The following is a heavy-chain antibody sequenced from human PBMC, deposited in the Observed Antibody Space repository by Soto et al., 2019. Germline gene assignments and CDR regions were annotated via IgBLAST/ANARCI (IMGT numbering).Heavy chain of an antibody. CDR1: GFTFSSYA. CDR2: ISIRGGDE. D-gene: IGHD6-6*01. CDR3: ARGTIVARQHLDY. Sequence: QVQLVESGGGVVQPGKSLRLSCAASGFTFSSYAMHWERHAPGKGLEWVTGISIRGGDEYYAESVRGRITISRDDSKNTLYLQMDSLRVAATAVYYCARGTIVARQHLDYCCKGTLVTVSS. V-gene: IGHV3-30*03. J-gene: IGHJ4*02.